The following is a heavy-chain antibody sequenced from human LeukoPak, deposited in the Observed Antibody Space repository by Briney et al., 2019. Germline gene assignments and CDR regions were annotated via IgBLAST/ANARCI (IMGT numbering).Heavy chain of an antibody. CDR3: TSRGWIVGLVDY. Sequence: SETLSLTCSVSGASISSSSYYWGWIRQPPGKGLEWIASIYYSGTTYYNPSLKSRVTISADTSKNQFSLKLSSVTAADTAVYYCTSRGWIVGLVDYWGQGILVTVSS. V-gene: IGHV4-39*01. CDR1: GASISSSSYY. CDR2: IYYSGTT. J-gene: IGHJ4*02. D-gene: IGHD3-22*01.